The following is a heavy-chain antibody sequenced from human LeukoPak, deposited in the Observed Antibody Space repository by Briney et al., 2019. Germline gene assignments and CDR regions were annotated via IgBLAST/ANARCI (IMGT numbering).Heavy chain of an antibody. CDR3: ARGCSSTSCYGFDY. V-gene: IGHV3-66*01. CDR1: GFTVSSNY. CDR2: IYSDGST. J-gene: IGHJ4*02. D-gene: IGHD2-2*01. Sequence: PGGSLRLSCAASGFTVSSNYMSWVRQAPGEGLEWVSLIYSDGSTYYADSVRGRFTISRDNSKNTLYLQMNSLRAGDTAFYYCARGCSSTSCYGFDYWGQGTLVTVSS.